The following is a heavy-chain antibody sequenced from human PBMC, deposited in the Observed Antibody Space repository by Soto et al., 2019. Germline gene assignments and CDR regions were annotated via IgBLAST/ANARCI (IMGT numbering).Heavy chain of an antibody. Sequence: SVKVSCKASGGTFSSYAISWVRQAPGQGLEWMGGIIPIFGTANYAQKFQGRVTITADESTSTAYMELSSLRSEDTAVYYCARGGPSGDYEIYYFDYWGQGTLVTVSS. CDR1: GGTFSSYA. D-gene: IGHD4-17*01. CDR3: ARGGPSGDYEIYYFDY. CDR2: IIPIFGTA. V-gene: IGHV1-69*13. J-gene: IGHJ4*02.